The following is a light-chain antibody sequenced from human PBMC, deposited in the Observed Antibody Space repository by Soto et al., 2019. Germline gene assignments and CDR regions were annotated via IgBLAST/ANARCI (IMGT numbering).Light chain of an antibody. Sequence: DIVLTQSPGTLPLSPGESATLSCRASQRVDDSHLAWYQLRPGQAPRLLIYGASTRATGIPDRFSGSGSGTDFSLTIRGLKPEDFAVYYCQQYRMSPNTFGQGTKVDIK. CDR3: QQYRMSPNT. V-gene: IGKV3-20*01. CDR2: GAS. CDR1: QRVDDSH. J-gene: IGKJ1*01.